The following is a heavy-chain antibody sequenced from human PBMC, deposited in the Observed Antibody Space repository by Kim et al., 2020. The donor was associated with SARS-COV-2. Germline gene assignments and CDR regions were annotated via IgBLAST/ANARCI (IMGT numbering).Heavy chain of an antibody. CDR3: TRVKSGYSLGALDL. Sequence: GGSLRLSCAASGFTFSDHYMDWVRQAPGKGLEWVGRIRNKANTYITEYGASVKGRSAISRDDSKKSLFLQMNSLKTEDTAVYYCTRVKSGYSLGALDLWGQGTMVTVSS. CDR2: IRNKANTYIT. J-gene: IGHJ3*01. V-gene: IGHV3-72*01. D-gene: IGHD3-3*01. CDR1: GFTFSDHY.